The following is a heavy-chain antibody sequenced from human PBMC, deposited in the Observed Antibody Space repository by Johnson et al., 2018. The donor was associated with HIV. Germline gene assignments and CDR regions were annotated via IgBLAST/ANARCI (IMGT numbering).Heavy chain of an antibody. CDR2: IGTSGDT. V-gene: IGHV3-13*01. J-gene: IGHJ3*02. Sequence: VESGGGLVQPGGSLRLSCAASGFTLSRYDMHWVRQPTGKGLEWVSGIGTSGDTYSGSVKGRFTVSRENAKNFLYLQMNSLRAGDTAIYYCARRRSYDDAFDIWGRGTMVTVSS. CDR3: ARRRSYDDAFDI. CDR1: GFTLSRYD. D-gene: IGHD3-10*01.